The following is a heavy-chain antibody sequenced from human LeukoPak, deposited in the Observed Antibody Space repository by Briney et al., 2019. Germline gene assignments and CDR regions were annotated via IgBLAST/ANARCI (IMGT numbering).Heavy chain of an antibody. V-gene: IGHV3-23*01. CDR1: GFTFSSYA. D-gene: IGHD6-19*01. J-gene: IGHJ4*02. CDR3: GASSGWYNSHDY. CDR2: ISGSGGST. Sequence: GGSLRLSCAASGFTFSSYAVSWVRQAPGKGLEWVSAISGSGGSTYYADSVKGRFTISRDNSKNTLYLQMNSLRAEDTAVYYCGASSGWYNSHDYWGQGTLVTVSS.